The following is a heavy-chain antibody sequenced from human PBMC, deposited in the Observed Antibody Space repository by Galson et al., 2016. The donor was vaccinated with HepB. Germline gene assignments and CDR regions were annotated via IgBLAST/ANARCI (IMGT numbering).Heavy chain of an antibody. CDR2: FHPEQSKM. V-gene: IGHV1-24*01. Sequence: SVKVSCKVSGYTLIDLSMHWVRQAPGKGLEWMGGFHPEQSKMIYSQKFQGRVTMAEDTSTPTTYMELSSLRSEDTAVDFCATWGTIIRGIIPQNYYGKDVWGQWTTVTVSS. CDR3: ATWGTIIRGIIPQNYYGKDV. J-gene: IGHJ6*02. CDR1: GYTLIDLS. D-gene: IGHD3-10*01.